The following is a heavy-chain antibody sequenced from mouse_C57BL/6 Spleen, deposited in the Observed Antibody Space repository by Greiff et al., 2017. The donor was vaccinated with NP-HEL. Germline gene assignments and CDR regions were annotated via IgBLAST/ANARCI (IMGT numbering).Heavy chain of an antibody. CDR2: IYPRSGNT. CDR1: GYTFTSYG. V-gene: IGHV1-81*01. J-gene: IGHJ4*01. Sequence: VQLVESGAELARPGASVKLSCKASGYTFTSYGISWVKQRTGQGLEWIGEIYPRSGNTYYNEKFKGKATLTADKSSSTAYMELRSLTSEDSAVYLCARGGSSSYYAMDYWGQGTSVTVSS. CDR3: ARGGSSSYYAMDY. D-gene: IGHD1-1*01.